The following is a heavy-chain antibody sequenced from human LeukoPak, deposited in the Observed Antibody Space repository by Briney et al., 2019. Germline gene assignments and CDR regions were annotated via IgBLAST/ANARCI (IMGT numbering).Heavy chain of an antibody. J-gene: IGHJ4*02. CDR1: GGSISSYY. V-gene: IGHV4-59*08. D-gene: IGHD4-17*01. Sequence: PSETLSLTCTVSGGSISSYYWSWILQPPGKGLEWIGYIYYSGSTNYNPSLKSRVTISVDTSKNQFSLKLSSVTAADTAVYYGARNTDYGDYDYWGQGTLVTVSS. CDR2: IYYSGST. CDR3: ARNTDYGDYDY.